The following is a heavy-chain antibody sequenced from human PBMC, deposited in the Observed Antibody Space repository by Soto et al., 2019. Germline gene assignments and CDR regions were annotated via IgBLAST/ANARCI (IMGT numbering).Heavy chain of an antibody. Sequence: PGGSLRLSCGASGSIFRNYGLSWVRQAPGKGLEWVSDISGSGSVTNYADSVKGRFTISRDNSNNTLSLQMDSLRAEDTAVYYCAKGGVAAARGYFDHWGQGTRVTVSS. J-gene: IGHJ4*02. V-gene: IGHV3-23*01. D-gene: IGHD6-13*01. CDR2: ISGSGSVT. CDR3: AKGGVAAARGYFDH. CDR1: GSIFRNYG.